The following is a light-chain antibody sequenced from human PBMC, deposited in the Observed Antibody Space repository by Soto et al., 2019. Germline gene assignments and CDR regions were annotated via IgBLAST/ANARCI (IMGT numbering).Light chain of an antibody. J-gene: IGKJ3*01. V-gene: IGKV4-1*01. CDR2: WAP. CDR1: QNVLHSSNRNNY. CDR3: QQYYTTPFT. Sequence: DIVMTQSPDSLAVSLGERATINCKSSQNVLHSSNRNNYLAWYQQKSGQPPKLLIFWAPTRESGVPDRFSGSGSGTDFTLTISSLQAEDVAVYYCQQYYTTPFTFGPGTRVDVK.